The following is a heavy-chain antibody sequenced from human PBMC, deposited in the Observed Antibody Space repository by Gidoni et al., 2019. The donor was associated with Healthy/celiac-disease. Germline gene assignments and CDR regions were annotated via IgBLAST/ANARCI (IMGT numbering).Heavy chain of an antibody. J-gene: IGHJ1*01. CDR1: GFTFSSYE. CDR2: ISSSGSTI. D-gene: IGHD1-26*01. V-gene: IGHV3-48*03. CDR3: ARATIVGALH. Sequence: EVQLVESGGGLVQPGGSLILSCAASGFTFSSYEMNWVRQAPGKGLEWVSYISSSGSTIYYADSVKGRFNISRDNAKNSLYLQMNSLRAEDTAVYYCARATIVGALHWGQGTLVTVSS.